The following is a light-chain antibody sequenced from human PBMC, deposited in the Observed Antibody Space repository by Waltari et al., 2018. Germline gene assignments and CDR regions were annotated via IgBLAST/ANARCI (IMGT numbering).Light chain of an antibody. CDR3: QSYDSSLDIYV. Sequence: QSVLTQPPSVSGAPGQKISISCTGSSSNIGADFHVHWYQQLPGMAPKLLIYATTHRPSGVSDRFSGSQSGTSASLAITGLQADDEADYYCQSYDSSLDIYVFGTGTTVTVL. J-gene: IGLJ1*01. V-gene: IGLV1-40*01. CDR1: SSNIGADFH. CDR2: ATT.